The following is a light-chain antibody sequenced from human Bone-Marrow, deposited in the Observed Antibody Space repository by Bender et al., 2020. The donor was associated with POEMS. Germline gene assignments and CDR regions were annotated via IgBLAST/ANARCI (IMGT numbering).Light chain of an antibody. V-gene: IGLV2-14*03. CDR2: DVD. CDR1: YNDVGGYKY. CDR3: ISYTSSNTLEVV. J-gene: IGLJ2*01. Sequence: QSALIQPASVSGSPGQSITITCTGTYNDVGGYKYVSWYQHYPGKAAKLIIYDVDTRPSGVSNRFSGSKSGNTASLTISELQAEDEANYYCISYTSSNTLEVVFGGGTKLTVL.